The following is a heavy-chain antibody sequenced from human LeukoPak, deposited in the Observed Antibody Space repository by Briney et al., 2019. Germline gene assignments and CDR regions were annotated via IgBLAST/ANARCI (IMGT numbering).Heavy chain of an antibody. CDR2: IYHSGST. J-gene: IGHJ3*02. CDR1: GGSISSYY. D-gene: IGHD4-17*01. CDR3: ARLSGNYGPI. Sequence: SETLSLTCTVSGGSISSYYWSWIRQPPGKGLEWIGYIYHSGSTYYNPSLKSRVTMSVDTSKNQFSLQLTSVTAADTAVYYCARLSGNYGPIWGQGTMVTVSS. V-gene: IGHV4-59*12.